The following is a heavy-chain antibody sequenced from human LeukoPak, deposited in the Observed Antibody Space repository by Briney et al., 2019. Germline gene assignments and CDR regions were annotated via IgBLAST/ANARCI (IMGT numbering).Heavy chain of an antibody. CDR1: GGSFSGYY. D-gene: IGHD3-22*01. CDR3: ARDQFYYDSSGNQEHAFDI. CDR2: IYTSGST. Sequence: SETLSLTCAVYGGSFSGYYWSWIRQPAGKGLEWIGRIYTSGSTNYNPSLKSRVTMSVDTSKNQFSLKLSSVTAADTAVYYCARDQFYYDSSGNQEHAFDIWGQGTMVTVSS. J-gene: IGHJ3*02. V-gene: IGHV4-4*07.